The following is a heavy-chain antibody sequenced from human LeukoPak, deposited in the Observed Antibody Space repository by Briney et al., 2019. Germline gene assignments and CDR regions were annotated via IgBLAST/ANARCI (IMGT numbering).Heavy chain of an antibody. J-gene: IGHJ4*02. CDR1: GYTFTGYY. Sequence: ASVKVSCKASGYTFTGYYMHWVRQAPGQGLEWMGWINPNSGGTNYAQKFQGRVTMTRDTSISTAYMELSRLRSDDTAVYYCARVLTPKGYSIDYWGQGTLVTVSS. CDR2: INPNSGGT. V-gene: IGHV1-2*02. CDR3: ARVLTPKGYSIDY. D-gene: IGHD2-15*01.